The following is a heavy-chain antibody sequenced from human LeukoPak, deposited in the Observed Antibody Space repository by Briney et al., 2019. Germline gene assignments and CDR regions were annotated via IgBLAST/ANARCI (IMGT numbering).Heavy chain of an antibody. Sequence: GGSLRLSCTASGFTFGDYAMTWFRQAPGKGLEWVGFIRSKAYGGTTEYAASVKGRFTISRDDSKSIAYLQMNSLKTEDTDVYYCTRDPHYCSSSSCYYLEFDPWGQGALVTVSS. J-gene: IGHJ5*02. V-gene: IGHV3-49*03. CDR1: GFTFGDYA. CDR2: IRSKAYGGTT. CDR3: TRDPHYCSSSSCYYLEFDP. D-gene: IGHD2-2*01.